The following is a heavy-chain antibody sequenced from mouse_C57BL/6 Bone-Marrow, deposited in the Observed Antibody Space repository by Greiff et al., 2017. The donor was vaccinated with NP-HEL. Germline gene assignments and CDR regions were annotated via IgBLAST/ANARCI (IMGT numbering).Heavy chain of an antibody. CDR1: GFTFSSYA. CDR3: ARIRRFAY. CDR2: ISDGGSYT. V-gene: IGHV5-4*03. J-gene: IGHJ3*01. Sequence: EVKLMESGGGLVKPGGSLKLSCAASGFTFSSYAMSWVRQTPEKRLEWVATISDGGSYTYYPDNVKGRFTISRDNAKNNLYLQMSHLKSEDTAMYYCARIRRFAYWGQGTLVTVSA.